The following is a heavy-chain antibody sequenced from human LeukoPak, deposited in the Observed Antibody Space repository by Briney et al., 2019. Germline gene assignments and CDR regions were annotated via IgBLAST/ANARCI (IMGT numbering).Heavy chain of an antibody. CDR3: VRGGQNFAFWRFDN. Sequence: GGSLRLSCAASGFTFSNHAMGWVRHIPGKGPAWVSSISGSGGSTYYANFVKGRSTISRDNSKNTVDLVMNDLRAEDTGVYYCVRGGQNFAFWRFDNWGQGTMVTVSS. CDR1: GFTFSNHA. J-gene: IGHJ5*01. D-gene: IGHD2/OR15-2a*01. V-gene: IGHV3-23*01. CDR2: ISGSGGST.